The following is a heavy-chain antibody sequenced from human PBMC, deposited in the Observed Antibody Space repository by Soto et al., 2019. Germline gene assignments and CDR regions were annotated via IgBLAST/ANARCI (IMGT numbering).Heavy chain of an antibody. V-gene: IGHV1-46*01. D-gene: IGHD5-12*01. CDR1: GYTFTSYY. Sequence: QVQLVQSGAEVKKPGASVKVSCKASGYTFTSYYILWVPQAPAQGLEWMGIINPSGGSTSYAQKFQGRVTMTRDTSTSTVYMELSSLRSEDTAVYYCARAGRRGFFDYWGQGTLVTVSS. CDR3: ARAGRRGFFDY. CDR2: INPSGGST. J-gene: IGHJ4*02.